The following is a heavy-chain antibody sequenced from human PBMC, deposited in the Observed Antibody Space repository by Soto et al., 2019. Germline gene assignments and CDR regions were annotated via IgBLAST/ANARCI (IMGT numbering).Heavy chain of an antibody. CDR1: GYSFTSYG. V-gene: IGHV5-51*01. CDR3: ARREDYYYGMDV. CDR2: IYPGDSDT. Sequence: GQPQKISWKGSGYSFTSYGIGWVRQMPGKGLEWMGIIYPGDSDTRYSPSFQGQVTISADKSISTAYLQWSSLKASDTAMYYCARREDYYYGMDVWGQGTTVTAP. J-gene: IGHJ6*02.